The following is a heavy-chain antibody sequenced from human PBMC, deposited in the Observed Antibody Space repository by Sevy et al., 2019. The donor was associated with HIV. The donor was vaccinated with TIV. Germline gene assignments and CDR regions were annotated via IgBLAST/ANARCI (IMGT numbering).Heavy chain of an antibody. Sequence: GGSLRLSCTTSGFTFGDYAMSWFRQAPGKGLEWVGFIRSKAYGGTTEYAASVKGRFTISRDDSKSIAYLQVNSLKTEDTAVYYCSRDTSYFDGSGFYDYWGQGTLVTVSS. CDR2: IRSKAYGGTT. CDR3: SRDTSYFDGSGFYDY. D-gene: IGHD3-22*01. CDR1: GFTFGDYA. J-gene: IGHJ4*02. V-gene: IGHV3-49*03.